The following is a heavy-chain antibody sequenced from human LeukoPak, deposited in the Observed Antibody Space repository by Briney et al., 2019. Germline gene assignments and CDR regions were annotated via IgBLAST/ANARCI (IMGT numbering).Heavy chain of an antibody. CDR3: TRHFNWNYDPGLDTSYS. J-gene: IGHJ5*02. CDR2: IRSKANSYST. CDR1: GFTFSGSA. Sequence: PGGSLRLPCAASGFTFSGSAMHWVRPASGNGLEWVGRIRSKANSYSTAYAASVKGRFTISRDDSKNTAYLQMNSLKTEDTAVYYCTRHFNWNYDPGLDTSYSWGQGTLVTVSS. V-gene: IGHV3-73*01. D-gene: IGHD1-7*01.